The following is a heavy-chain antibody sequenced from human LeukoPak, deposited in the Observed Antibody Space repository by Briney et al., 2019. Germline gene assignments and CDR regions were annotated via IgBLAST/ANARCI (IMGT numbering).Heavy chain of an antibody. CDR2: ISGSGGST. D-gene: IGHD4-17*01. Sequence: GGSLRLSCAASGFTFSSYAMSWVRQAPGKGLEWVSAISGSGGSTYYADSVKGRFTISRDNSKNTLYLHMNSLRAEDTAVYYCAKDRGGKGDYNNVGFDYWGQGTLVTVSS. CDR3: AKDRGGKGDYNNVGFDY. CDR1: GFTFSSYA. V-gene: IGHV3-23*01. J-gene: IGHJ4*02.